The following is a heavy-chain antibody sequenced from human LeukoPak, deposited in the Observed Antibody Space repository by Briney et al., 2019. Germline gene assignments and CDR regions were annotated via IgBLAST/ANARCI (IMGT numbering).Heavy chain of an antibody. D-gene: IGHD6-13*01. CDR3: ARSMYTSSWYRNFVDC. CDR2: IYSDGGT. CDR1: GFTVSSNY. V-gene: IGHV3-66*02. Sequence: GGSLRLSCAASGFTVSSNYMSWVRQAPGKGLEWVSIIYSDGGTYYAGSVKGRFTISRDNSKNTLYLQINSLRAEDTAVYYCARSMYTSSWYRNFVDCWGQGTLVTVSS. J-gene: IGHJ4*02.